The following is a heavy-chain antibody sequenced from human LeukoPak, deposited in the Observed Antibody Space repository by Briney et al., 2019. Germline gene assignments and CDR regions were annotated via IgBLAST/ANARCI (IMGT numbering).Heavy chain of an antibody. CDR1: GASISTFY. D-gene: IGHD2-15*01. V-gene: IGHV4-59*01. CDR2: IYYSGTT. J-gene: IGHJ1*01. CDR3: TRSLGYCSGGACPNAEYFHL. Sequence: PSETLSLTCSVSGASISTFYWSWIRQPPGKGLEWIGFIYYSGTTNYNPSLKSRVTMSVETSKNQFSLKLTSVTAADTAVYYCTRSLGYCSGGACPNAEYFHLWGQGTLVTVSS.